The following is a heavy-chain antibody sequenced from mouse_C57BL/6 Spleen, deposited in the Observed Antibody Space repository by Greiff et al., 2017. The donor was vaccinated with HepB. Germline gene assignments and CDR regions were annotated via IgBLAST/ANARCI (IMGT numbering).Heavy chain of an antibody. Sequence: EVHLVESGGGLVKPGGSLKLSCAASGFTFSSYTMSWVRQTPEKRLEWVATISGGGGNTYYPDSVKGRFTISRDNAKNTLYLQMSSLRSEDTALYYCARHAYGSNYFDYWGQGTTLTVSS. J-gene: IGHJ2*01. D-gene: IGHD1-1*01. CDR1: GFTFSSYT. V-gene: IGHV5-9*01. CDR2: ISGGGGNT. CDR3: ARHAYGSNYFDY.